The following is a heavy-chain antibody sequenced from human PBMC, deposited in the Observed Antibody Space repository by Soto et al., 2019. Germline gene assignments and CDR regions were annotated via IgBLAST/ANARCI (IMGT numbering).Heavy chain of an antibody. CDR1: GFTFSSYA. Sequence: EVQLLESGGGLVQPGGSLRLSCAASGFTFSSYAMSWVRHAPGKGLEWVSAISGSGGSTYYADSVKGRFTISRDNSKNTLYLQMNSLRAEDTAVYYCAKDSLRFLEWLLFDYWGQGTLVTVSS. D-gene: IGHD3-3*01. V-gene: IGHV3-23*01. J-gene: IGHJ4*02. CDR2: ISGSGGST. CDR3: AKDSLRFLEWLLFDY.